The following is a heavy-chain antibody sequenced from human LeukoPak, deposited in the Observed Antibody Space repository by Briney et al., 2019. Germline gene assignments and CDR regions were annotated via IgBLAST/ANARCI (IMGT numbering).Heavy chain of an antibody. CDR2: IYHSGST. D-gene: IGHD6-13*01. CDR3: ALSSSWYGAWFDP. J-gene: IGHJ5*02. Sequence: SETLSPTCTVSGYSISSGYYWGWIRQPPGKGLEWIGSIYHSGSTYYNPSLKSRVTISVDTSKNQFSLKLSSVTAADTAVYYCALSSSWYGAWFDPWGQGTLVTVSS. V-gene: IGHV4-38-2*02. CDR1: GYSISSGYY.